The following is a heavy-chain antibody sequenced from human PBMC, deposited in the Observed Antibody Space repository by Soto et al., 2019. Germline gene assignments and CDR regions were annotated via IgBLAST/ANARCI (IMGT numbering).Heavy chain of an antibody. D-gene: IGHD6-19*01. CDR2: IYYSGST. J-gene: IGHJ3*02. Sequence: SETLSLTCTVSGGSISSYYWSWIRQPPGKGLEWIGYIYYSGSTNYNPSLKSRVTISVDTSKNQLSLKLSSVTAADTDVYYCARYSSGWYKYAFDIWGQGTMVTVSS. V-gene: IGHV4-59*01. CDR3: ARYSSGWYKYAFDI. CDR1: GGSISSYY.